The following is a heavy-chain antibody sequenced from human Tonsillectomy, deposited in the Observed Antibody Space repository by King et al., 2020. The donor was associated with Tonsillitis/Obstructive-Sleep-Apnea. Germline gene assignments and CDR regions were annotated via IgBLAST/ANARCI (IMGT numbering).Heavy chain of an antibody. Sequence: QLVQSGAEVKKPGSSVKVSCKASGGTFSSYAISWVRQAPGQGLEWMGRIIPILGIANYAQKFQGRVTITADKSTSTAYMELSSLRSEDTAVYYCARDSTDIVGATPFDYWGQGTLVTVSS. V-gene: IGHV1-69*09. D-gene: IGHD1-26*01. CDR1: GGTFSSYA. J-gene: IGHJ4*02. CDR3: ARDSTDIVGATPFDY. CDR2: IIPILGIA.